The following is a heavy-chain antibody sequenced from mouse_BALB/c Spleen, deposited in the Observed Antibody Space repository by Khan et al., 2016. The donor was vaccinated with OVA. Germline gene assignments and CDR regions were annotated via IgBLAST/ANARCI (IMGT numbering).Heavy chain of an antibody. CDR1: GFTFSDYY. CDR2: ISNGGGST. J-gene: IGHJ4*01. Sequence: EVQLQESGGGLVQPGGSLKLSCATSGFTFSDYYMYWVRQTPEKRLEWVAYISNGGGSTYYPDTVYGRFTISRDNAKNTLYLHMSRLKSEDTAMYYCARHGYGKEDAMDYWGQGTSVTVSS. V-gene: IGHV5-12*02. D-gene: IGHD2-10*02. CDR3: ARHGYGKEDAMDY.